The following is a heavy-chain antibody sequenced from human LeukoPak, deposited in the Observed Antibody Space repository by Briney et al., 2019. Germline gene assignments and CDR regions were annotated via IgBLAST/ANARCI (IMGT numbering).Heavy chain of an antibody. CDR1: GFTFSSYA. CDR2: ISGSGGST. Sequence: SGGSLRLSCAASGFTFSSYAMSWVRQAPGKGLEWVSAISGSGGSTYYADSVKGRSTISRDNAKNSLYLQMNSLRAEDTAVYYCARDYGGSSPFDYWGQGTLVTVSS. D-gene: IGHD4-23*01. CDR3: ARDYGGSSPFDY. V-gene: IGHV3-23*01. J-gene: IGHJ4*02.